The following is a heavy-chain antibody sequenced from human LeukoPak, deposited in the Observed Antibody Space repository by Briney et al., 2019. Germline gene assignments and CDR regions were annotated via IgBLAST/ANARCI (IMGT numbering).Heavy chain of an antibody. CDR3: AKDLTSLDYYDSSGSLDY. CDR2: ISGSGGST. D-gene: IGHD3-22*01. Sequence: GGSLRLSCAASGFTFSSYEMNWVRQAPGKGLEWVSAISGSGGSTYYADSVKGRFTISRDNSKNTLYLQMNSLRAEDTAVYYCAKDLTSLDYYDSSGSLDYWGQGTLVTVSS. V-gene: IGHV3-23*01. J-gene: IGHJ4*02. CDR1: GFTFSSYE.